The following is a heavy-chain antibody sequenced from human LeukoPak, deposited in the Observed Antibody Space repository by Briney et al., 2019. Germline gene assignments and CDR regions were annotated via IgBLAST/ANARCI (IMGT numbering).Heavy chain of an antibody. CDR2: IYSGGST. V-gene: IGHV3-66*01. CDR1: GFTVCSNN. CDR3: ARDSRYYGMDV. Sequence: GGSLRLSCAASGFTVCSNNMRWVRQGPGKGWEWVSVIYSGGSTYYADSVKGRFTISRDNSKNTLYLQMNSLRAEDTAVYYCARDSRYYGMDVWGQGTTVTVSS. J-gene: IGHJ6*02.